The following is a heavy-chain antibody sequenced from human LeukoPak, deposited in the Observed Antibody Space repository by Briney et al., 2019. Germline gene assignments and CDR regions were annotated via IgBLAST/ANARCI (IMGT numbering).Heavy chain of an antibody. J-gene: IGHJ3*02. CDR1: GGSISSGDYY. CDR3: ASYDSSAPKAFDI. D-gene: IGHD3-22*01. CDR2: IYYSGST. V-gene: IGHV4-30-4*01. Sequence: SETLSLTCTVSGGSISSGDYYWSWIRQPPGKGLEWIGYIYYSGSTYYNPSLKSRVTISVDTSKNQFSLKLSSVTAADTAVYYCASYDSSAPKAFDIWGQGTMVTVSS.